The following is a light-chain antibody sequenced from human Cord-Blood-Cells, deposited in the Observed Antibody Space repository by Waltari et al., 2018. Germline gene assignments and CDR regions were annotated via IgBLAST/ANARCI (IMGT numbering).Light chain of an antibody. Sequence: QSALTQSASVSGSPGQSITISCTGTSSDVGGYNYFSWYQTHPGKAPKLMIYEVSNRPSGVSNRFSGSKSGNTASLTISGLQAEDEADYYCSSYTSSSTYVFGTGTKVTVL. CDR1: SSDVGGYNY. CDR3: SSYTSSSTYV. J-gene: IGLJ1*01. V-gene: IGLV2-14*01. CDR2: EVS.